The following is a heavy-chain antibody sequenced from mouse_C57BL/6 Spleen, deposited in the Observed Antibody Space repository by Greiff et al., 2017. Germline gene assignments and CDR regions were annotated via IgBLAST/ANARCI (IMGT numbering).Heavy chain of an antibody. Sequence: EVQLVESGPELVKPGASVKMSCKASGYTFTDYNMHWVKQSHGKSLEWIGYINPNNGGTSYNQKFKGKATLTVNKSSSTAYMELRSLTSEDSAVYYCARSYYGWYFDVWGTGTTVTVSS. CDR3: ARSYYGWYFDV. V-gene: IGHV1-22*01. J-gene: IGHJ1*03. CDR2: INPNNGGT. CDR1: GYTFTDYN. D-gene: IGHD1-1*01.